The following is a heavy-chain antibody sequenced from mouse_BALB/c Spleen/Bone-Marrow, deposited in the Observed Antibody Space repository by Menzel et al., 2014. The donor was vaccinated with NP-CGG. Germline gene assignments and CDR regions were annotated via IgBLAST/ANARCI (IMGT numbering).Heavy chain of an antibody. D-gene: IGHD2-13*01. Sequence: QVQLQQSGAELVKPGASVKLSCKASGYTFTSYYMYWVKQRPGQGLEWIGEINPCNGGTNFNEKFKSKATLTVDKSSSTAYMQLSSLTSDDSAVYYGTREGDSPFAYWGQGTLVTVSA. V-gene: IGHV1S81*02. CDR1: GYTFTSYY. J-gene: IGHJ3*01. CDR3: TREGDSPFAY. CDR2: INPCNGGT.